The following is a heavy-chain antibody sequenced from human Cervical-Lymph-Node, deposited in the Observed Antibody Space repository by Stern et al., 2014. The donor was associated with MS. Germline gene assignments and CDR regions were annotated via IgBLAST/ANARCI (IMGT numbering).Heavy chain of an antibody. D-gene: IGHD6-13*01. CDR1: GGSISSDGYY. Sequence: QLQLQESGPGLVKPSQTLSLTCVVSGGSISSDGYYWSWIRQHPGKGLEWIGYIHYSGSTYYNPSLKSRLTLSVDTSKNQFSLKLTSVTAADTAVYYCAREQQLTRGFDSWGQGSLVTVSS. V-gene: IGHV4-31*11. CDR3: AREQQLTRGFDS. CDR2: IHYSGST. J-gene: IGHJ4*02.